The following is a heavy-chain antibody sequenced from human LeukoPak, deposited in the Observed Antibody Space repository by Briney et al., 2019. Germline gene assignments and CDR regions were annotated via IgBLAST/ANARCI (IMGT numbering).Heavy chain of an antibody. D-gene: IGHD1-26*01. CDR2: ISAYNGNT. V-gene: IGHV1-18*01. J-gene: IGHJ4*02. CDR3: ARDWEYSGSYRVDLGN. Sequence: ASVKVSCKASGYTFTSYDINWVRQATGQGLEWMGWISAYNGNTNYAQKLQGRVTMTTDTSTSTAYMELRSLRSDDTAVYYCARDWEYSGSYRVDLGNWGQGTLVTVSS. CDR1: GYTFTSYD.